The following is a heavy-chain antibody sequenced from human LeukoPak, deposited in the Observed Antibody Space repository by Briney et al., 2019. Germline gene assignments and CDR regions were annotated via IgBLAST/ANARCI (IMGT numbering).Heavy chain of an antibody. Sequence: ASVKVSCKTSGYTFPSYYIHWVRQAPGQGLELMARINPSAGNTNYAPKFQGRVTLTTDTSTATVYMELSSLNSKDTAVYYCARDTGWDFISSVDYWGQGTLVTVSS. V-gene: IGHV1-46*03. CDR2: INPSAGNT. CDR3: ARDTGWDFISSVDY. J-gene: IGHJ4*02. CDR1: GYTFPSYY. D-gene: IGHD3-22*01.